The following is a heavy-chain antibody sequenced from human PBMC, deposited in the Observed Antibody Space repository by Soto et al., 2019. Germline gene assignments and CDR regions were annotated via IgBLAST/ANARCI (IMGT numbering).Heavy chain of an antibody. J-gene: IGHJ6*02. V-gene: IGHV3-30*03. Sequence: GGSLRLSCAASGFTFSSYGMHWVRQAPGKXLEWVAVISYDGSNKYYADSVKGRFTISRDNSKNTLYLQMNSLRAEDTAVDYCAGGYSGYDYYYYYYGMDVWGQGTTVTVSS. CDR1: GFTFSSYG. CDR3: AGGYSGYDYYYYYYGMDV. D-gene: IGHD5-12*01. CDR2: ISYDGSNK.